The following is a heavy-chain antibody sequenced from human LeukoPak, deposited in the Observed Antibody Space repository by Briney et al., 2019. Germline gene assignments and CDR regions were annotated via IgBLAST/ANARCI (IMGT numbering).Heavy chain of an antibody. J-gene: IGHJ4*02. D-gene: IGHD1-26*01. V-gene: IGHV4-39*02. CDR3: ARGVYGSQDY. CDR2: ISHGATT. CDR1: GGSISSSSYY. Sequence: PSETLSLTCTVSGGSISSSSYYWAWIRQPPGKGLEWIGSISHGATTYYKPSLKSRLTISIDVSKNHFSLELTSVTATDMAVYYCARGVYGSQDYWGQGTLVTVSS.